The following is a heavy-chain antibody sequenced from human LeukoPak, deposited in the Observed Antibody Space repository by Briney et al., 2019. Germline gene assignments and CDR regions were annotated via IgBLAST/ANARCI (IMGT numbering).Heavy chain of an antibody. V-gene: IGHV3-23*01. CDR1: GFTFSSYG. D-gene: IGHD1-26*01. J-gene: IGHJ4*02. CDR3: AKPQGSSGSYSYYFDY. Sequence: GGSLRLSCAASGFTFSSYGMHRVRQAPGKGLEWVSAISGSGGSTYYADSVRGRFTISRDNSKNTLYLQMNSLRAEDTAVYYCAKPQGSSGSYSYYFDYWGQGTLVTVSS. CDR2: ISGSGGST.